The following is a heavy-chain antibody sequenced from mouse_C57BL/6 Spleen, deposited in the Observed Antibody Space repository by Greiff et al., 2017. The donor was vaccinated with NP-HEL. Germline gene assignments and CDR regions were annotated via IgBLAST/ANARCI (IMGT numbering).Heavy chain of an antibody. CDR1: GYTFTSYW. Sequence: QVQLQQPGAELVKPGASVKMSCKASGYTFTSYWITWVKQRPGQGLEWIGDIYPGSGSTNYNEKFKSKATLTVGTSSSTAYMQLSSLTSEDSAVYYCARGAYYGSSWFAYWGQGTLVTVSA. CDR2: IYPGSGST. V-gene: IGHV1-55*01. J-gene: IGHJ3*01. CDR3: ARGAYYGSSWFAY. D-gene: IGHD1-1*01.